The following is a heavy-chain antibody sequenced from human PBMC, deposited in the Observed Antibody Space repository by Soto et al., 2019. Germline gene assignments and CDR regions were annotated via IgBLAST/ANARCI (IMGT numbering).Heavy chain of an antibody. J-gene: IGHJ3*02. V-gene: IGHV3-20*01. Sequence: PGGSLRLSCAASGFTFDDYGMSWVRQAPGKGLEWVSGINWNGGSTGYADSVKGRFTISRDNAKNSLYLQMNSLRAEDTALYHCARATLVGLRFLAFDIWGQGTMVTVSS. CDR1: GFTFDDYG. CDR2: INWNGGST. CDR3: ARATLVGLRFLAFDI. D-gene: IGHD3-16*01.